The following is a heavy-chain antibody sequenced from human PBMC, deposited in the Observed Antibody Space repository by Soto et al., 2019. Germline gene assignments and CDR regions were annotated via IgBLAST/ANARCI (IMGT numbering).Heavy chain of an antibody. J-gene: IGHJ5*02. V-gene: IGHV1-18*01. CDR2: ISLYSDGT. D-gene: IGHD2-2*01. CDR1: GYTFSNYG. Sequence: ASVKVSCKPSGYTFSNYGIAWVRQAPGQPLEWLGWISLYSDGTNYAQKFQGRVSMTTDTSTTTAYMELRSLRSDDTAVYYCARVVPGAEAWFGPWGQGTLVTVSS. CDR3: ARVVPGAEAWFGP.